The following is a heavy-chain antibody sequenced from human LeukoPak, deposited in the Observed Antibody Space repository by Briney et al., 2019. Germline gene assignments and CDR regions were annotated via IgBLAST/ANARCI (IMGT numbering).Heavy chain of an antibody. J-gene: IGHJ4*02. CDR2: IKPDGSEK. CDR3: ATAARGQVVGASY. D-gene: IGHD2-21*01. V-gene: IGHV3-7*03. Sequence: GGSLRLSCTASGFTLRKCWMGWVRQTPGKGLECVARIKPDGSEKYYLDSVKGRFTISRDNAKNSLFLQMNSLSAADTATYYCATAARGQVVGASYWGQGTPVTVTS. CDR1: GFTLRKCW.